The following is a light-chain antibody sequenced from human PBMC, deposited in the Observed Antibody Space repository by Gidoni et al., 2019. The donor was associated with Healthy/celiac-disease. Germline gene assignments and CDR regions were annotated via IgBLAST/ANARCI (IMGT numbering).Light chain of an antibody. CDR2: DDS. V-gene: IGLV3-21*03. Sequence: SSVLPQPPSVSVAPGKTARMTCGGNNIGSKSVHWYQQKPGQAPGLVVYDDSDRPSGIPERFSGSNSGNTATLTISRVEDGDEADYYGQVWDSSSDHYVLGTGTKVTV. CDR3: QVWDSSSDHYV. J-gene: IGLJ1*01. CDR1: NIGSKS.